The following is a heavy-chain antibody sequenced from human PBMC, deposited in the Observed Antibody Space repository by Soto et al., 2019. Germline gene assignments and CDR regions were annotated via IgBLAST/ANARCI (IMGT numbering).Heavy chain of an antibody. Sequence: GGSLRLSCAASGFTFSNYAVTWVRQAPGKGLEWVSGLNGSGGSTSSADSVKGRFAISRDNSKNTLYLQMNSLRDGDTAVYYCARGSSAGKGSPPDYWGQGTLVTVPQ. V-gene: IGHV3-23*01. CDR2: LNGSGGST. CDR1: GFTFSNYA. CDR3: ARGSSAGKGSPPDY. J-gene: IGHJ4*02. D-gene: IGHD3-10*01.